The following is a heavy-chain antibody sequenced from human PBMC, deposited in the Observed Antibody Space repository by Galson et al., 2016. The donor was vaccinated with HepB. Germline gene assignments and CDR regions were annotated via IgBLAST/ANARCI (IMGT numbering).Heavy chain of an antibody. CDR2: ISYSNAV. V-gene: IGHV3-48*03. CDR3: VRGMSNSWYAYKRSHYYSMEL. J-gene: IGHJ6*02. CDR1: GFTFSSDW. Sequence: SLRLSCAVSGFTFSSDWMDWVRQAPGKGLEWVSHISYSNAVSYAASVKGRFTISRDNDGDSLFLEMRGLRVEDTAVYYCVRGMSNSWYAYKRSHYYSMELWGRGTSIIVSS. D-gene: IGHD6-13*01.